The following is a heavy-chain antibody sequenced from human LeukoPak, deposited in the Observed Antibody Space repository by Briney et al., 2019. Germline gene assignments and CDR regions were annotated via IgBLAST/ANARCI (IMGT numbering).Heavy chain of an antibody. J-gene: IGHJ4*02. CDR3: ARDMYYYDSSRLFDY. D-gene: IGHD3-22*01. V-gene: IGHV3-48*04. CDR2: ISSSSSTI. Sequence: PGGSLRLSCAASGFTLSTYSMNWVRQVPGKGLEWVSYISSSSSTIYYADSVRGRFTISRDNAKNSLYLQMNSLRAEDTAVYYCARDMYYYDSSRLFDYWGQGTLVTVSS. CDR1: GFTLSTYS.